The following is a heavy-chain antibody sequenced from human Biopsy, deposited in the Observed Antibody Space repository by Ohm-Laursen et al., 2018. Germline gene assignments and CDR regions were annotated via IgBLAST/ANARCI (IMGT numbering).Heavy chain of an antibody. D-gene: IGHD1-26*01. CDR2: IYYTGST. CDR1: GGSISSYY. J-gene: IGHJ2*01. Sequence: SETLSLTCTVSGGSISSYYWSWIRQPPGKGLEWIGYIYYTGSTNYNPSLKGRVTISVDTSMNHLSLRLTSVTAADTAVYYCARHAPSYSGSYWRYFDLWGRGTLVTVSS. V-gene: IGHV4-59*08. CDR3: ARHAPSYSGSYWRYFDL.